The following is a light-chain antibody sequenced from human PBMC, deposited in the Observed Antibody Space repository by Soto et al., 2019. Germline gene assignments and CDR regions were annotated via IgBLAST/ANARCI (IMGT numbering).Light chain of an antibody. J-gene: IGLJ2*01. CDR1: SSDVGGYDY. CDR2: EVS. CDR3: CSYTSSNTLV. Sequence: QSALTQPASVSGSPGQSIPISCTGTSSDVGGYDYVSWYQQHPGKAPKLMIYEVSNRPSGVSNRFSGSKSGNTASLTISGLQAEDEADYYCCSYTSSNTLVFGGGTKVTVL. V-gene: IGLV2-14*01.